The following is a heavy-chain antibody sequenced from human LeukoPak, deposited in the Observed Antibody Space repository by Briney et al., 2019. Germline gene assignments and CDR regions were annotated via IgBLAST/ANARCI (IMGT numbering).Heavy chain of an antibody. CDR1: GGSFSGYY. J-gene: IGHJ6*02. CDR2: INHSGST. V-gene: IGHV4-34*01. CDR3: ARVRGASDFWSGHYYGMDV. D-gene: IGHD3-3*01. Sequence: SETLSLTCAVYGGSFSGYYWSWIRQPPGKGLEWIGEINHSGSTNYNPSLKSRVTISVDTSKNQFSLKLSSVTAADTAVYYCARVRGASDFWSGHYYGMDVWGQGTTVTVSS.